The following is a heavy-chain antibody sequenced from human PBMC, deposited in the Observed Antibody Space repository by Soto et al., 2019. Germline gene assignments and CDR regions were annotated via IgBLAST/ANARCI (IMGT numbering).Heavy chain of an antibody. CDR3: ASSDGGSTIDY. J-gene: IGHJ4*02. CDR2: IYYSGST. CDR1: GGSISSSSYY. Sequence: QLQLQESGPGLVKPSETLSLTCSVSGGSISSSSYYWGWIRQPPGKGLQWIGTIYYSGSTYYNPSLRSRVTISVDTSKNQFSLKLSSVTAADTAVYDWASSDGGSTIDYWCQGALVPVSS. V-gene: IGHV4-39*01.